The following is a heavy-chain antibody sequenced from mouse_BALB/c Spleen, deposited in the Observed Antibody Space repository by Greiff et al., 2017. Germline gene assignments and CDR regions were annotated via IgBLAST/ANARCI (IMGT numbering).Heavy chain of an antibody. Sequence: QVQLKESGPGLVAPSQSLSITCTVSGFSLTSYGVHWVRQPPGKGLEWLGVIWAGGSPNYNSALMSRLSISKDNSKSQVFLKMNSLQTDDTAMYYCAREGDYYGSSPYAMDYWGQGTSVTVSS. D-gene: IGHD1-1*01. V-gene: IGHV2-9*02. CDR2: IWAGGSP. J-gene: IGHJ4*01. CDR1: GFSLTSYG. CDR3: AREGDYYGSSPYAMDY.